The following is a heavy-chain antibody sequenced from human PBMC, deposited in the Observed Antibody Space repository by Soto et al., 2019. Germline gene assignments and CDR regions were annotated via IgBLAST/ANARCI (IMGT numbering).Heavy chain of an antibody. CDR2: IYYSGST. CDR1: GGSISSSSYY. Sequence: QLQLQESGPGLVKPSETLSLTCTVSGGSISSSSYYWGWIRQPPGKGLEWIGSIYYSGSTYYNPSLESRVTISVDTSKNQFSLKLSSVTAADTAVYYCARIVGTTQVDYWGQGTLVTVSS. D-gene: IGHD1-26*01. CDR3: ARIVGTTQVDY. J-gene: IGHJ4*02. V-gene: IGHV4-39*01.